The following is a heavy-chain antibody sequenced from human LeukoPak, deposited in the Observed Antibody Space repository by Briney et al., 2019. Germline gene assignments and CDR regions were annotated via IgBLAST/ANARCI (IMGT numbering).Heavy chain of an antibody. J-gene: IGHJ4*02. D-gene: IGHD3-10*01. CDR2: IYYSGST. V-gene: IGHV4-39*01. CDR1: GGSISSSSYY. CDR3: ARHRGYYYGSGSLGGFDY. Sequence: KTSETLSLTCTVSGGSISSSSYYWGWIRQPPGKGLEWIGSIYYSGSTYYNPSLKNRVTISVDTSKNQFSLKLSSVTAADTAVYYCARHRGYYYGSGSLGGFDYWGQGTLVTVSS.